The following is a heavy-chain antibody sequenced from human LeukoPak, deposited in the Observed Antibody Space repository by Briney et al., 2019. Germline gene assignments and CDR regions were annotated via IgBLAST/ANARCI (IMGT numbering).Heavy chain of an antibody. Sequence: GGPLRLSCAASGFTFSSYGMHWVRQAPGKGLEWVAVISYDGSNKYYADSVKGRFTISRDNSKNTLYLQMNSLRAEDTAVYYCAKDSLYCSGGSCYGYFQHWGQGTLVTVSS. V-gene: IGHV3-30*18. CDR3: AKDSLYCSGGSCYGYFQH. CDR1: GFTFSSYG. J-gene: IGHJ1*01. CDR2: ISYDGSNK. D-gene: IGHD2-15*01.